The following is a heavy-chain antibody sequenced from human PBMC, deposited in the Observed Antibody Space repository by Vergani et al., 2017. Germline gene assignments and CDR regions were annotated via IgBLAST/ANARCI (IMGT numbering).Heavy chain of an antibody. CDR2: IIPSLATT. Sequence: QVQLVQSGAEVKKPGSSVKVSCKASVGTFSSYALNWVRQAPGQGLEWMGSIIPSLATTIYAQKFQGIVTITADESTSTAYMELSSLRYEDTAVYYCARGGTTGTTIDDAFDIWGQGTMVTVSS. D-gene: IGHD1-1*01. J-gene: IGHJ3*02. V-gene: IGHV1-69*11. CDR1: VGTFSSYA. CDR3: ARGGTTGTTIDDAFDI.